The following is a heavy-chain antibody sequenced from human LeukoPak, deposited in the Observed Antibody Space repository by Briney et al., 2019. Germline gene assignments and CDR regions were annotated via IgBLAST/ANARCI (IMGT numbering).Heavy chain of an antibody. CDR1: GFTFSSYS. D-gene: IGHD6-6*01. CDR3: ARDLVAARRYYYMDV. CDR2: ISSSSSTI. Sequence: GGSLRLSCAVSGFTFSSYSMNWVRQAPGKGLEWVSYISSSSSTIYYADSVKGRFTISRDNAKNSLYLQMNSLRAEDTAVYYCARDLVAARRYYYMDVWGKGTTVTVSS. J-gene: IGHJ6*03. V-gene: IGHV3-48*04.